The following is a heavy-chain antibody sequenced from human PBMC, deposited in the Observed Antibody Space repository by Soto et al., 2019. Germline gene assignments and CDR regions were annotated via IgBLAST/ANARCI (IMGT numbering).Heavy chain of an antibody. Sequence: QVQLVESGGGVGQPGRSLRLSCAASGFTFSSYGMHWVRQAPGKGLEWVAVIWYDGSNKYYADSVKGRFTISRDNSKNTLYLQLNSLRAVDTAVYYCASLAGTLDYWGQGTLVPVSS. D-gene: IGHD6-19*01. V-gene: IGHV3-33*01. J-gene: IGHJ4*02. CDR3: ASLAGTLDY. CDR2: IWYDGSNK. CDR1: GFTFSSYG.